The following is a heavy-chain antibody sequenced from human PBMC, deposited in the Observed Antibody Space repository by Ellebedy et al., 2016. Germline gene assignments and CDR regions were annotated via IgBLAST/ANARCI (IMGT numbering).Heavy chain of an antibody. CDR3: AGLGLLVVPDYYYMDV. CDR1: GFTFSSYA. CDR2: ITSGDII. Sequence: GESLKISXAASGFTFSSYAMSWVRQAPAKGLEWVSGITSGDIIHYADSVKGRFTISRDNTKNSLYLQMNSLRDEDTAVYYCAGLGLLVVPDYYYMDVWGKGTTVTVSS. J-gene: IGHJ6*03. D-gene: IGHD2-2*01. V-gene: IGHV3-23*01.